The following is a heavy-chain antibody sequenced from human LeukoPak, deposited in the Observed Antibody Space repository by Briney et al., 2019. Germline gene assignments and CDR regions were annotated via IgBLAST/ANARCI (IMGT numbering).Heavy chain of an antibody. V-gene: IGHV4-34*01. CDR1: GGSFSGYY. Sequence: PSETLSLTCAVYGGSFSGYYWSWIRQPPGKGLEWIGEINHSGSTNYNPSLKSRVTISVDTSKNQFSLKLSSVTAADTAVYYCARAVYYGSGSYYHYYMDVWGKGTTVTVSS. J-gene: IGHJ6*03. CDR3: ARAVYYGSGSYYHYYMDV. D-gene: IGHD3-10*01. CDR2: INHSGST.